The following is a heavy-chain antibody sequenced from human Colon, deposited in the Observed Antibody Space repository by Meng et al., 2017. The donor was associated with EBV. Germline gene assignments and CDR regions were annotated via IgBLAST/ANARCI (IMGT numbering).Heavy chain of an antibody. CDR2: ISGSGGRT. J-gene: IGHJ4*02. Sequence: VQVVESGGGLVKPGGSLRLSCAASGFTFSDHCMSWIRQAPGKGLERVSTISGSGGRTYYADSVRGRFTISRDNSKNTLYLQMNSLRAEDTAIYYCAKDSGEGSGDCCNFDYWGQGTLVTVSS. CDR1: GFTFSDHC. D-gene: IGHD2-21*02. CDR3: AKDSGEGSGDCCNFDY. V-gene: IGHV3-23*04.